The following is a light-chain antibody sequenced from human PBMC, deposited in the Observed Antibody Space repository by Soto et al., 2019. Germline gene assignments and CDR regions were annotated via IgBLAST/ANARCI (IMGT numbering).Light chain of an antibody. J-gene: IGLJ2*01. CDR2: DNN. Sequence: QSVLTQPPSVSAAPGQRVTISCSGSSSNIGSNYVSWYQQLPGAAPKLLIYDNNKRPSGIPDRFSGSTSGTSATLAIAGLQTGDEADYYCDSWDNSLSVVLFGGGTKLTGL. CDR1: SSNIGSNY. V-gene: IGLV1-51*01. CDR3: DSWDNSLSVVL.